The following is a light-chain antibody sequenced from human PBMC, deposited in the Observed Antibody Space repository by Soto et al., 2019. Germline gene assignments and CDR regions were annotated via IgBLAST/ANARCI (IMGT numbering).Light chain of an antibody. CDR1: ESVRSN. CDR2: DAS. J-gene: IGKJ2*01. CDR3: QQYNHWPPNT. V-gene: IGKV3-15*01. Sequence: DIVMTQAPDTMSVSPGERGTLSCRASESVRSNLAWYHQQRGQAPRLVIYDASTRATGVPARISGSGSGTEFYLSIRSLQSEDIGVYYCQQYNHWPPNTFGQGNKVEIK.